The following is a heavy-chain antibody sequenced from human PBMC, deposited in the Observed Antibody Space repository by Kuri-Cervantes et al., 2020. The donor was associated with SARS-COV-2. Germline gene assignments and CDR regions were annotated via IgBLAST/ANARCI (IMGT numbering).Heavy chain of an antibody. CDR2: INTDGSST. D-gene: IGHD4-11*01. V-gene: IGHV3-74*01. Sequence: LTCAASGFTFSSYWMHWVRQAPGKGLVWVSRINTDGSSTSYANSVKGRFTISGENAKNTLYLQMNSLRAEATAVYYCSRIDYRISIDYWGQGTLVTVSS. CDR1: GFTFSSYW. CDR3: SRIDYRISIDY. J-gene: IGHJ4*02.